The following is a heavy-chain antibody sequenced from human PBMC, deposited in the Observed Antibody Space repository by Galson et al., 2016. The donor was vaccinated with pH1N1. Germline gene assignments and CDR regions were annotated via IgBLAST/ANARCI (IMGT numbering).Heavy chain of an antibody. V-gene: IGHV1-69*10. CDR3: ARNTSGRYAD. J-gene: IGHJ4*02. Sequence: SVKVSCKASGGTFSDYAITWVRQAPGQGLEWMGGILIPVLGSTYYAQNFKGGVTIHADRSTTTSYMEIHYLTSDDTAVYFCARNTSGRYADWGQGTLVTVSS. CDR2: ILIPVLGST. D-gene: IGHD6-19*01. CDR1: GGTFSDYA.